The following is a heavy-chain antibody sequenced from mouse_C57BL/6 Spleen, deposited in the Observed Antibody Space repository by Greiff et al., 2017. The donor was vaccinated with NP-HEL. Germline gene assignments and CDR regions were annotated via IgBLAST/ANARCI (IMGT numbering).Heavy chain of an antibody. D-gene: IGHD1-1*01. CDR1: GYTFTSYW. CDR2: IDPSDSYT. Sequence: QVQLQQPGAELVKPGASVKLSCKASGYTFTSYWMQWVKQRPGQGLEWIGEIDPSDSYTNYNQKFKGKATLTVDTSSSTAYMQLSSLTSEDSAVYYCARRGIITTDYYAMDYWGQGTSVTVSS. V-gene: IGHV1-50*01. J-gene: IGHJ4*01. CDR3: ARRGIITTDYYAMDY.